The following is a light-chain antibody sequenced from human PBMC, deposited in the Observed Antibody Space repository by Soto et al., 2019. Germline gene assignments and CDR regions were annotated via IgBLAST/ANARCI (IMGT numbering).Light chain of an antibody. J-gene: IGKJ4*01. CDR1: QSVSNY. V-gene: IGKV3-11*01. CDR2: DAS. Sequence: EIVLTQSPATLSLSPGERATVSCRASQSVSNYLAWYQQKPGQAPRLLMYDASNRATGIPARFSGSGSGTDYTLTITSLEPEDFAVYYCQQSRDWPLTFGGRTKVDIK. CDR3: QQSRDWPLT.